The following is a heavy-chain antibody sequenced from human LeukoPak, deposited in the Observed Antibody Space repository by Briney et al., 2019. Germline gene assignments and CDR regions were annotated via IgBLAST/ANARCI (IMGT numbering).Heavy chain of an antibody. CDR3: SRQRIAVAGYYFDY. CDR1: GGSISSSSYY. CDR2: IYYSGST. J-gene: IGHJ4*01. D-gene: IGHD6-19*01. Sequence: SETLSLTCTVSGGSISSSSYYWGWIRQPPGKGLEWIGSIYYSGSTYYNPSLKSRVTISVDTSKNQFSLKLSSVTAADTAVYYCSRQRIAVAGYYFDYWGEETLVTVSS. V-gene: IGHV4-39*01.